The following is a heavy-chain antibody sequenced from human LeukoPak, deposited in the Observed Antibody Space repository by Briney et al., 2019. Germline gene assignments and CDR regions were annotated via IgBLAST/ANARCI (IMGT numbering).Heavy chain of an antibody. J-gene: IGHJ4*02. D-gene: IGHD2-15*01. V-gene: IGHV1-8*01. Sequence: ASVKVSCKASGYTFTSYDINWVRQATGQGLEWMGWMNPNSGNTGYAQKFQGRVTMTRDTSISTAYMELSRLRSDDTAVYYCARLLATGIDYWGQGTLVTVSS. CDR1: GYTFTSYD. CDR2: MNPNSGNT. CDR3: ARLLATGIDY.